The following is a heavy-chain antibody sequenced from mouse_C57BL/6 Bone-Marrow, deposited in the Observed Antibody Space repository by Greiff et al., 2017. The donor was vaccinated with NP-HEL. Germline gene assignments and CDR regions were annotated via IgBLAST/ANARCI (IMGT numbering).Heavy chain of an antibody. V-gene: IGHV1-4*01. D-gene: IGHD1-1*01. CDR3: ARDYYGGSPFDY. CDR1: GYTFTSYT. CDR2: INPSSGYT. Sequence: VQLQQSGAELARPGASVKMSCKASGYTFTSYTMHWVKQRPGQGLEWIGYINPSSGYTKYNQKFKDKATLTADKSSSTAYMQLSSLTSEDSAVYDCARDYYGGSPFDYWGQGTTLTVSS. J-gene: IGHJ2*01.